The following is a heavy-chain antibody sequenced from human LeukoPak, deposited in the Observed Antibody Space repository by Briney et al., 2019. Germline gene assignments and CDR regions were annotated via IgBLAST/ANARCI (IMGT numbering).Heavy chain of an antibody. CDR1: GGSISSYY. V-gene: IGHV4-59*01. CDR2: IYYSGST. J-gene: IGHJ4*02. CDR3: ARETPSYCGGDCYSGYFDY. Sequence: MASETLSLTCTVSGGSISSYYWSWLRQPPGKGLEGIGYIYYSGSTNYNPSLKSRVTISVDTSKNQFSLKLSSVTAADTAVYYCARETPSYCGGDCYSGYFDYWGQGTLVTVSS. D-gene: IGHD2-21*02.